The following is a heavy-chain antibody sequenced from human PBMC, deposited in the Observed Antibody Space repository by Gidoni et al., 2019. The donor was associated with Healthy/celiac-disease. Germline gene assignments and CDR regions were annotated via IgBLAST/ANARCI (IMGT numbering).Heavy chain of an antibody. V-gene: IGHV4-39*01. J-gene: IGHJ4*02. D-gene: IGHD4-17*01. CDR2: IYYSGCT. Sequence: QLQLQESCPGLVKPSATLSLTCTVPGGSISSSSYYWGWIRQPPGKGLEWIGSIYYSGCTYYNPSLKSRVTISVDTSKNQFSLKLSSVTAADTAVYYCARRSYGDYELDYFDYWGQGTLVTVSS. CDR1: GGSISSSSYY. CDR3: ARRSYGDYELDYFDY.